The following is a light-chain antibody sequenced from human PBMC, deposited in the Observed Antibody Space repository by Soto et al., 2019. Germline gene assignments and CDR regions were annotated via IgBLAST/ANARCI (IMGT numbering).Light chain of an antibody. V-gene: IGKV3-20*01. CDR3: QQYGYLVT. CDR2: GAS. J-gene: IGKJ4*01. CDR1: QSITNNY. Sequence: EIVLTQSPGTLSLSPSEGECLXSRASQSITNNYLAWYQQKPGRAHRLLIYGASSRATGIPDRFSGSGSGTDFTLTISRLEPEDFAMYYCQQYGYLVTFGGGTKVDIK.